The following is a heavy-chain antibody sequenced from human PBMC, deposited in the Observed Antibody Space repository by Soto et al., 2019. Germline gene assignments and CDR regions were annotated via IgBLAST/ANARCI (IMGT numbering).Heavy chain of an antibody. J-gene: IGHJ5*02. CDR2: IYYSGST. D-gene: IGHD3-3*02. CDR3: ASPKIAFYNWFDP. V-gene: IGHV4-39*01. Sequence: PSETLPHTWTVSGGSISSSSHYWGWIRKPPGKGLEWIGSIYYSGSTYYNPSLKSRVTISVDTSKNQFPLKLSSVTAADTAVYYCASPKIAFYNWFDPWGQGTLVTVS. CDR1: GGSISSSSHY.